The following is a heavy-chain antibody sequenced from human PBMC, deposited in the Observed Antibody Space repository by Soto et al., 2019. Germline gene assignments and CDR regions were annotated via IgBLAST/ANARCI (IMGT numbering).Heavy chain of an antibody. J-gene: IGHJ4*02. Sequence: QLQLQESGPGLVKPSETLSLTCTVSGDSISSSSYYWGWIRQPPGKGLEWIGTIYSSGITYYKASLKSRVTISIDTSKTQFSLKLSSVTAADTAVYYCARHYCTGGPCYFDYWGQGTLVTVSS. CDR2: IYSSGIT. D-gene: IGHD2-8*02. CDR1: GDSISSSSYY. CDR3: ARHYCTGGPCYFDY. V-gene: IGHV4-39*01.